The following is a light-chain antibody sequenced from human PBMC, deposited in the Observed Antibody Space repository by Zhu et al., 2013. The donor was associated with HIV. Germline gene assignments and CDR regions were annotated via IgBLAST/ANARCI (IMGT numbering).Light chain of an antibody. V-gene: IGKV1-27*01. J-gene: IGKJ1*01. Sequence: DIHMTQSPSSLAASIGDKVTVTCRASQVIGNSLAWFQQKPGKAPKLLIYGASTLHSGVPLRFRGSGSGTEFALTVYGLQPEDVATYYCQKYNSALWTFGQGTKVEIK. CDR3: QKYNSALWT. CDR1: QVIGNS. CDR2: GAS.